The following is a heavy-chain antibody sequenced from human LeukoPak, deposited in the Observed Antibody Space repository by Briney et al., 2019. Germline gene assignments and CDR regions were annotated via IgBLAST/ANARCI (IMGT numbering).Heavy chain of an antibody. Sequence: ASVKVSCKASGYTFTSYGVSWVRQAPGQGLEWMGWMNPNSGNTGYAQKFQGRVTMTRNTSISTAYMELSSLRSEDTAVYYCARGRQLTDYWGQGTLVTVSS. CDR2: MNPNSGNT. CDR1: GYTFTSYG. J-gene: IGHJ4*02. V-gene: IGHV1-8*02. D-gene: IGHD1-1*01. CDR3: ARGRQLTDY.